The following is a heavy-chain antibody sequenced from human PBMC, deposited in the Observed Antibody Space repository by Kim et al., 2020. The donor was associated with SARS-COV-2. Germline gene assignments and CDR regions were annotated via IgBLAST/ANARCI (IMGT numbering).Heavy chain of an antibody. J-gene: IGHJ6*02. V-gene: IGHV3-33*01. D-gene: IGHD6-13*01. Sequence: GGSLRLSCAASGFTFSSYGMHWVRQAPGKGLEWVAVIWYDGSNKYYADSVKGRFTISRDNSKNTLYLQMNSLRAEDTAVYYCARSQQLGSYYYYGMDVWGQGTTVTVSS. CDR2: IWYDGSNK. CDR3: ARSQQLGSYYYYGMDV. CDR1: GFTFSSYG.